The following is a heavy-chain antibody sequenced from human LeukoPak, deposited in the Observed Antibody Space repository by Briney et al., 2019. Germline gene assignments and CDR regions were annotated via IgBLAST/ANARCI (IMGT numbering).Heavy chain of an antibody. D-gene: IGHD3-3*01. V-gene: IGHV3-11*04. Sequence: GGSLRLSCAASGFTFIDYYMSWIRQAPGKGLEWVSYISSSGSTIYYADSVKGRFTISRDNAKNSLYLQMHSLRAEDTAVYYCARDRDYDFWSGYSNRIGCCDPWGQGTLVTVSS. J-gene: IGHJ5*02. CDR1: GFTFIDYY. CDR3: ARDRDYDFWSGYSNRIGCCDP. CDR2: ISSSGSTI.